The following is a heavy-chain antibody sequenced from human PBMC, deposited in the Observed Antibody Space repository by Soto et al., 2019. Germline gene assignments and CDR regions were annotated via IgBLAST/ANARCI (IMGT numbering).Heavy chain of an antibody. V-gene: IGHV3-33*01. CDR2: IWYDGSNK. D-gene: IGHD6-13*01. J-gene: IGHJ6*03. Sequence: GGSLRLSCAASGFTFSSYGMHWVRQAPGKGLEWVAVIWYDGSNKYYADSVKGRFTISRDNSKNTLYLQMNSLRAEDTAVYYCARGGAAAGTGYMDVWGKGTTVTVSS. CDR1: GFTFSSYG. CDR3: ARGGAAAGTGYMDV.